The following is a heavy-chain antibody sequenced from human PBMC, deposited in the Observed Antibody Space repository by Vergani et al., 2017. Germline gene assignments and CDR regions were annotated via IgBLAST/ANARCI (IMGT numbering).Heavy chain of an antibody. J-gene: IGHJ4*02. CDR3: ASRGLSGDDDDY. CDR2: ISHSGST. V-gene: IGHV4-38-2*02. D-gene: IGHD2-21*02. Sequence: QVQLQESGPGLVKPSETLSLTCTVSGYSISSGYYWGWIRQPPGKGLEWIGSISHSGSTYYNPSLKSRVTISVDTSKNQFSLKLSSVTAADTAVYYCASRGLSGDDDDYWGQGTLVTVSS. CDR1: GYSISSGYY.